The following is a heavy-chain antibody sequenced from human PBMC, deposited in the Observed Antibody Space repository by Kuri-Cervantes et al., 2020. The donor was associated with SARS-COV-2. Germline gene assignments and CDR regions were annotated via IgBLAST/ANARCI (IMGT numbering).Heavy chain of an antibody. CDR1: GYTFTGYY. J-gene: IGHJ4*02. CDR3: ARPHGYGIYYFDY. D-gene: IGHD5-12*01. V-gene: IGHV1-2*06. Sequence: ASVKVSCKASGYTFTGYYMHWVRQAPGQGLEWMGRINPNSGGTNYAQKFQGRVTMTRDTSTSTVYMELSSLRSEDTAVYYCARPHGYGIYYFDYWGQGTLVTVSS. CDR2: INPNSGGT.